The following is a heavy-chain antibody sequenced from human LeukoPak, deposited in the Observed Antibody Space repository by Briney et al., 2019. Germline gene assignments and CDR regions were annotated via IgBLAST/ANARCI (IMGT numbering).Heavy chain of an antibody. V-gene: IGHV4-59*01. Sequence: PSETLSLTCTVSGGSISSYYWSWIRQPPGKGLEWIGYIYYSGSTNYNPSLKSRVTISVDTPKNQFSLSLSSVTAADTAIYYCARAGSGFTSPFDYWGQGTLVTVSS. D-gene: IGHD6-19*01. CDR3: ARAGSGFTSPFDY. CDR2: IYYSGST. CDR1: GGSISSYY. J-gene: IGHJ4*02.